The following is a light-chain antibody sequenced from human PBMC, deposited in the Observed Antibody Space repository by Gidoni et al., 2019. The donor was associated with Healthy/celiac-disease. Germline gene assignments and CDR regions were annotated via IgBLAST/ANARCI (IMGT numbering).Light chain of an antibody. V-gene: IGLV2-14*01. J-gene: IGLJ1*01. CDR3: SSYTSSSTRRV. Sequence: QSALTQPASVSGSPGQSITISCTGTSSDVGGYNYVSWYQQHPGKAPKLMIYEVSNRPSGVSNRFSGSKSGYTASLTISGLQAEDEADNYCSSYTSSSTRRVFGTGTKVTVL. CDR1: SSDVGGYNY. CDR2: EVS.